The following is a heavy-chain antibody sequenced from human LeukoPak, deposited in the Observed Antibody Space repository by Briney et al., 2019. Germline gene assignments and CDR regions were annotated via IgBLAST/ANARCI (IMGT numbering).Heavy chain of an antibody. D-gene: IGHD2-2*01. V-gene: IGHV6-1*01. J-gene: IGHJ5*02. CDR3: ARRLTQYDCFDP. Sequence: SQTLSLTCAISGDSVSSNSVTWNWIRQSPSRGLEWLGRTYYRPTWYNDYAVSVGGRITVNPDTSKNQFSLHLNSVTPEDTAVYYCARRLTQYDCFDPWGQGILVTVSS. CDR1: GDSVSSNSVT. CDR2: TYYRPTWYN.